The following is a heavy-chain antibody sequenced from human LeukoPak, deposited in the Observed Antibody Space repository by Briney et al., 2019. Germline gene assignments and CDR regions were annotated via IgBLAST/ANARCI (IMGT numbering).Heavy chain of an antibody. CDR3: ARHWTGTKSFDY. Sequence: ETLSLTCSVSGGSISSTNYYWGWIRQAPGTGLEWVSAFGGGGNTYYADSVKGRFTISRDNSKNTLYLQMNSLRVEDTAVYYCARHWTGTKSFDYWGQGTLVTVSS. CDR2: FGGGGNT. V-gene: IGHV3-23*01. J-gene: IGHJ4*02. D-gene: IGHD1-14*01. CDR1: GGSISSTNYY.